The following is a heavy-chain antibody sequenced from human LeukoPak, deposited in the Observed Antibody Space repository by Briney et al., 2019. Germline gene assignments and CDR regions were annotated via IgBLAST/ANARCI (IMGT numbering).Heavy chain of an antibody. CDR3: ARVPVTF. Sequence: GGSLRLSCAASGFNFSDFDMNWVRQAPGKGLEWLSHISRSASTIYYPDSVKGRFTISRDNAKNSLYLQMNRLRAEDTAIYYCARVPVTFWGQGTLVTVSS. V-gene: IGHV3-48*03. CDR1: GFNFSDFD. D-gene: IGHD3-16*01. CDR2: ISRSASTI. J-gene: IGHJ4*02.